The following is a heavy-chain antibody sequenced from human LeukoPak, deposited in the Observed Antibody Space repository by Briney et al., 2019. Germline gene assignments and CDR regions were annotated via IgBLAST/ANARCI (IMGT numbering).Heavy chain of an antibody. V-gene: IGHV4-38-2*02. J-gene: IGHJ5*02. CDR3: AREVGDILTASWFDP. CDR1: GYSISSGYF. D-gene: IGHD3-9*01. Sequence: SETLSLTCTVSGYSISSGYFWGWIRQPPGKGLEWIGSIYHSGSTYYNPSLKSRVTISVDTPKNQFSLKLSSVTAADTAVYYCAREVGDILTASWFDPWGQGTLVTVSS. CDR2: IYHSGST.